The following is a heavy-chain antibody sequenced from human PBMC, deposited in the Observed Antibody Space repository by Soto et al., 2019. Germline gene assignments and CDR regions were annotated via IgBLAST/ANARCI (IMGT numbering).Heavy chain of an antibody. J-gene: IGHJ4*02. CDR3: ARAYSSGWYAGY. CDR2: IKQEGSEI. V-gene: IGHV3-7*03. CDR1: GFTFSSYW. D-gene: IGHD6-19*01. Sequence: EVQLVESGGGLVQPGGSLRLSCAASGFTFSSYWMGWVRQAPGKGLEWVANIKQEGSEIYYGDSVRGRFTISRDNAKNSLYLQMNSLRAEDTAVYDCARAYSSGWYAGYWGQGTLVTVSS.